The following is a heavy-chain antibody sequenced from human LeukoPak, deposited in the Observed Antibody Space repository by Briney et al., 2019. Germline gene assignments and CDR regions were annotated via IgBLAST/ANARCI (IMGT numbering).Heavy chain of an antibody. Sequence: ASVKVSCKASGYTFTSYGISWVRQAPGQGLEWMGSISAYNGNTNYAQKLQGRVTMTTDTSTSTAYMELRSLRSDDTAVYYCARVYYDFWSGYEYDAFDIWGQGTMVTVSS. J-gene: IGHJ3*02. CDR3: ARVYYDFWSGYEYDAFDI. D-gene: IGHD3-3*01. CDR2: ISAYNGNT. CDR1: GYTFTSYG. V-gene: IGHV1-18*01.